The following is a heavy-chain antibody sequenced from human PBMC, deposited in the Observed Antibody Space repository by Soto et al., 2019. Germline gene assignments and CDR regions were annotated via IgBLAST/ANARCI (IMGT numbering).Heavy chain of an antibody. D-gene: IGHD4-17*01. V-gene: IGHV4-30-4*01. Sequence: PSETLSLTCTVSGGPISSDDYYWSWIRQPPGKGLEWIGHIYYNGNTYYNPSLKSRLTMSLDTSQNQFSMHLTSVIAADSAVYFCARATTVTSSFFYYGLDVWGQGTTVT. CDR3: ARATTVTSSFFYYGLDV. CDR1: GGPISSDDYY. J-gene: IGHJ6*02. CDR2: IYYNGNT.